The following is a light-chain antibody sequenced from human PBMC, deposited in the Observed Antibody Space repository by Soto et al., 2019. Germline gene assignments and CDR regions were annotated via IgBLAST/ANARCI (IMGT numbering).Light chain of an antibody. J-gene: IGKJ1*01. CDR3: QHYGSSSWT. CDR1: QSVSSN. Sequence: EIVLTQSPATLSMSPGERATLSCRASQSVSSNLAWYQQKPGQAPRLLIYGASTRATGIPARFSGSGSGTDFTLSISRLEPEDFAVYYRQHYGSSSWTSAQGVKVDIK. V-gene: IGKV3-20*01. CDR2: GAS.